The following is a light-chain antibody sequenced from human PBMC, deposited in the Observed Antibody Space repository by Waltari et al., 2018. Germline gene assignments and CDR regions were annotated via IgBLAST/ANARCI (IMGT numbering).Light chain of an antibody. Sequence: DIQMTQSPSSLSASVGDTVTIPCRASQGINNYLNWFQQRPGNVPKLLIYAATTLQSGVPSRFSGSGYGTELSLTISSVQPEDLASNDCVQHKSYPRTFGQGTKVEIK. CDR2: AAT. J-gene: IGKJ1*01. CDR3: VQHKSYPRT. CDR1: QGINNY. V-gene: IGKV1-17*01.